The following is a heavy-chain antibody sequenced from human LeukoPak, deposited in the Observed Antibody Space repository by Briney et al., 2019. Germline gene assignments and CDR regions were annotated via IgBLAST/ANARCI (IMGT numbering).Heavy chain of an antibody. CDR3: ARYITVAPLDY. V-gene: IGHV1-2*02. CDR2: INLDSGGT. J-gene: IGHJ4*02. CDR1: GYTFTGYY. Sequence: GASVKVSCKASGYTFTGYYMHWVRQAPGQGLEWMGWINLDSGGTNYAQNFQGRVTMTRDTSISTAYMELSRLRSDDTAVYYCARYITVAPLDYWGQGTLVTVSS. D-gene: IGHD6-19*01.